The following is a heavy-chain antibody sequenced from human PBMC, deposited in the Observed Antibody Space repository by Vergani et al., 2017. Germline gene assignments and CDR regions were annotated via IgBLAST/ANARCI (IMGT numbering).Heavy chain of an antibody. D-gene: IGHD6-19*01. J-gene: IGHJ4*02. CDR2: ISWNSGST. CDR3: AKDWPGWWLVLYY. V-gene: IGHV3-23*01. CDR1: GFTFSSYA. Sequence: EVQLLESGGGLVQPGGSLRLSCAASGFTFSSYAMSWVRQAPGKGLEWVSGISWNSGSTYYADSVKGRFTISRDNSKNTLYLQMNSLRAEDTAVYYCAKDWPGWWLVLYYWGQGTLVTVSS.